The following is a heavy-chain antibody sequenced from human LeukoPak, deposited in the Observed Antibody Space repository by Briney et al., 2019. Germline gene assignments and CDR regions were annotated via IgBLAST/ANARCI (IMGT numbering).Heavy chain of an antibody. V-gene: IGHV4-30-4*01. D-gene: IGHD4-4*01. CDR1: GASIGSGDYF. Sequence: SQTLSLTCTVSGASIGSGDYFWCWIRQPPGTGLEWMGNIYNSGSTYYNPSLKSRVTISVYTSKNQFSLKLSSVTAADTAVYYCARVRKYTVEDWGQGTLVTVSS. CDR2: IYNSGST. J-gene: IGHJ4*02. CDR3: ARVRKYTVED.